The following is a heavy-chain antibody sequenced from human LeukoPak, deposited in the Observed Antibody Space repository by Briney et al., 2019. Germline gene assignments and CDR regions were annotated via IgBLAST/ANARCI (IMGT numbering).Heavy chain of an antibody. V-gene: IGHV1-46*03. J-gene: IGHJ5*02. Sequence: ASVKVSCKASGYTFTSYYMHWVRQAPGQGLEWMGIINPSGGSTSYAQKLQGRVTMTRDTSTSTVYMELSSLRSEDTAVYYCARDLSRYCSSTSCYSGWFDPWGQGTLVTVSS. CDR3: ARDLSRYCSSTSCYSGWFDP. D-gene: IGHD2-2*01. CDR2: INPSGGST. CDR1: GYTFTSYY.